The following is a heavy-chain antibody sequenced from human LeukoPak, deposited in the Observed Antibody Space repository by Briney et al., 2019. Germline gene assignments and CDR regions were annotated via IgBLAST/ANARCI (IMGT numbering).Heavy chain of an antibody. CDR3: VRSITIFGV. Sequence: GGSLRLSXAASGFTFDEYGMTWVRQAPGKGLEWVSGVSRNGGSTGYADSVKDRFTISRDNAKNSLYLQMNSLRAEDTALYYCVRSITIFGVWGQGTLVTVSS. D-gene: IGHD3-3*01. CDR2: VSRNGGST. CDR1: GFTFDEYG. J-gene: IGHJ4*02. V-gene: IGHV3-20*04.